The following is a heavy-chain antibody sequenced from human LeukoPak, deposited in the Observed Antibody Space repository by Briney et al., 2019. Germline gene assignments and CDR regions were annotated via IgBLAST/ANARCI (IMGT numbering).Heavy chain of an antibody. CDR1: GYSFTNFD. D-gene: IGHD6-19*01. J-gene: IGHJ6*03. Sequence: ASVKVSCKASGYSFTNFDINWVRQATGQGLEWMGWINPNSGNKGYAQMFQGRVTMTMNTSITTAYMELSSLRSEDTAVYYCARGPQWRGDYYYMDVWGRGTTVTVSS. CDR3: ARGPQWRGDYYYMDV. CDR2: INPNSGNK. V-gene: IGHV1-8*01.